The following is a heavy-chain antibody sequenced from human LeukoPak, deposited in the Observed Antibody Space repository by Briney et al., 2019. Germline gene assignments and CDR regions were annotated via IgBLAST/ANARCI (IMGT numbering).Heavy chain of an antibody. V-gene: IGHV1-2*02. Sequence: ASVKVSCKASGYTFTGYYMHWVRQAPGQGLEWMGWINPNSGGTNYAQKFQGRVTMTRDTSISTAYMGLSRLRSDDTAVYYCARDLGLDYYDSSGYYYYWGQGTLVTVSS. J-gene: IGHJ4*02. CDR2: INPNSGGT. CDR3: ARDLGLDYYDSSGYYYY. CDR1: GYTFTGYY. D-gene: IGHD3-22*01.